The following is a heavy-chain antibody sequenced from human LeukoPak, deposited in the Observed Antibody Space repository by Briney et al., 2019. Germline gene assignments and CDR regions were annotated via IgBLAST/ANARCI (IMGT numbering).Heavy chain of an antibody. Sequence: GASVKVSCKASGYTFTSYYMHWVRQATGQGLEWMGIINPSGGSTSYAQKFQGRVTMTRDMSTSTVYMELSSLRPEDTAVYYCARGPQPTPLLYYYDSSGYWALRYWGQGTLVTVSS. J-gene: IGHJ4*02. V-gene: IGHV1-46*01. CDR2: INPSGGST. CDR1: GYTFTSYY. CDR3: ARGPQPTPLLYYYDSSGYWALRY. D-gene: IGHD3-22*01.